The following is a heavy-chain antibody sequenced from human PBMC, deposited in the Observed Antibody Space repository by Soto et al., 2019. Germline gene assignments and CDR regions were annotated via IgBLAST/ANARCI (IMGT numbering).Heavy chain of an antibody. CDR2: IYWDDDR. J-gene: IGHJ5*01. D-gene: IGHD1-1*01. CDR3: AHRVTYSDYWDECCFDS. V-gene: IGHV2-5*02. Sequence: QITLKESGPTLVEPTQTLTLTCSFSGFSLTNSGVGVGWFRQAPGNALECLGIIYWDDDRRYNPSLKTRLTIMKDTSKTPVVLTITYIEPVDTGTYYWAHRVTYSDYWDECCFDSWGQGTTVTV. CDR1: GFSLTNSGVG.